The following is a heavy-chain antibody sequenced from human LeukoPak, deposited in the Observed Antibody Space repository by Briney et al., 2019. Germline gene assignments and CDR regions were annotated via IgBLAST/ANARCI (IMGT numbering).Heavy chain of an antibody. CDR2: INPSGGST. D-gene: IGHD2-2*01. J-gene: IGHJ4*02. CDR3: ARVGDIVVVPAAILKHIQGCFDY. V-gene: IGHV1-46*01. CDR1: GYTFTSYY. Sequence: GASVKVSCKASGYTFTSYYMHWVRQAPGQGLEWMGIINPSGGSTSYAQKFQGRVTMTRDTSTSTVYMGLSSLRSEDTAVYYCARVGDIVVVPAAILKHIQGCFDYWGQGTLVTVSS.